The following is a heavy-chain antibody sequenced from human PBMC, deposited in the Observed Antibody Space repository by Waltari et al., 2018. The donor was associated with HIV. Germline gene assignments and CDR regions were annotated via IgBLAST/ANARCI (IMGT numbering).Heavy chain of an antibody. CDR3: ARAVQGYCSGGSCENYFDY. J-gene: IGHJ4*02. Sequence: QLQLQESGPGLVKPSETLSLTCTVSGGSISSSSYYWGWIRQPQGEGLEWIGSIYYSGSTYYNPSLKSRVTISVDTSKNQFSLKLSSVTAADTAVYYCARAVQGYCSGGSCENYFDYWGQGTLVTVSS. CDR2: IYYSGST. D-gene: IGHD2-15*01. CDR1: GGSISSSSYY. V-gene: IGHV4-39*01.